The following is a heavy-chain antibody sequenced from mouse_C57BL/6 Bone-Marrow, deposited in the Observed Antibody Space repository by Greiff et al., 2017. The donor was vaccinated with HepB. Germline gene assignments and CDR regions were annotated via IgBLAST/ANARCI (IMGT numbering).Heavy chain of an antibody. CDR1: GYTFTSYG. J-gene: IGHJ4*01. D-gene: IGHD1-1*01. Sequence: QVQLQQSGAELARPGASVKLSCKASGYTFTSYGISWVKQRTGQGLEWIGEIYPRSGNTYYNEKFKGKATLTADKSSSTAYMELRSLTSEDSAVYFCTRFDYYGSSGVAMDYWGQGTSVTVSS. V-gene: IGHV1-81*01. CDR2: IYPRSGNT. CDR3: TRFDYYGSSGVAMDY.